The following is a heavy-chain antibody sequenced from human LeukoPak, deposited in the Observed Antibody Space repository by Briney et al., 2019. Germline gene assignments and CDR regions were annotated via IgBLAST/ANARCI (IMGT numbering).Heavy chain of an antibody. CDR2: ISAYNGNT. D-gene: IGHD2-15*01. CDR1: GYTFTSYS. CDR3: ARDYTPIGYYYGMDV. V-gene: IGHV1-18*01. J-gene: IGHJ6*02. Sequence: ASVKVSCKASGYTFTSYSISWVRQAPGQGLEWMGWISAYNGNTNYAQKLQGRVTMTTDTSTSTAYMELRSLRSDDTAVYYCARDYTPIGYYYGMDVWGQGTTVTVSS.